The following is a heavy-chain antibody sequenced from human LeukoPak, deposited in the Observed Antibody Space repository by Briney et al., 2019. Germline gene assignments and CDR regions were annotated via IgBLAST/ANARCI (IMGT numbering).Heavy chain of an antibody. CDR1: GFIFDDYA. D-gene: IGHD5-24*01. CDR2: ISGDAGST. V-gene: IGHV3-43*02. CDR3: AKDIYRGLDMATRPDY. J-gene: IGHJ4*02. Sequence: GGSLRLSCAASGFIFDDYAMHWVRQAPGKGLEWVSLISGDAGSTYYADSVKGRFTISRDDSKNSLYLQMNSLRTEDTAFYYCAKDIYRGLDMATRPDYWGQGTLVTVSS.